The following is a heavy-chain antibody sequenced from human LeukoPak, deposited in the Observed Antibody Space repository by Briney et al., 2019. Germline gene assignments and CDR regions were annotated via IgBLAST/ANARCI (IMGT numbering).Heavy chain of an antibody. CDR3: AKDGAAAGFIYFDY. D-gene: IGHD6-13*01. V-gene: IGHV3-21*04. J-gene: IGHJ4*02. CDR1: GFTFSNYR. CDR2: ISSSSIYI. Sequence: PGGSLRLSCAASGFTFSNYRMNWVRQAPGKGLEWVSSISSSSIYIYYADSLKGRFTISRDNAKNSLYLQMNSLRAEDMALYYCAKDGAAAGFIYFDYWGQGTLVTVSS.